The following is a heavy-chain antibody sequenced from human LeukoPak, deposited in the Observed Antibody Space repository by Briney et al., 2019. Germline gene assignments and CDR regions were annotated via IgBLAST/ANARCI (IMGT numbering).Heavy chain of an antibody. D-gene: IGHD1-26*01. CDR1: GFTFSTNAMTWSTYA. V-gene: IGHV3-23*01. CDR2: IDSGGGGI. CDR3: GKYSASGSRYFDY. Sequence: GGSLRLSCAASGFTFSTNAMTWSTYAMTWVRQAPGKGLEWVAVIDSGGGGIYYADSVKGRFIISRDNSKNTLYLQMDSLGAEDTAVFYCGKYSASGSRYFDYWGRGTLVTVSS. J-gene: IGHJ4*02.